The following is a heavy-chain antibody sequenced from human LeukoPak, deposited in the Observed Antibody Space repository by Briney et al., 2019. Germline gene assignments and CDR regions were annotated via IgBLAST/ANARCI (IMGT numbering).Heavy chain of an antibody. CDR2: ISAYNGNT. V-gene: IGHV1-18*01. J-gene: IGHJ6*03. CDR3: ARDGDYDILTGRASNYYMDV. CDR1: GYTFTSYG. Sequence: ASVKVSCKASGYTFTSYGISWVRQAPGQGREWMGWISAYNGNTNYAQKLQGRVTMTTDTSTSTAYMELRSLRSDDTAVYYCARDGDYDILTGRASNYYMDVWGKGTTVTVSS. D-gene: IGHD3-9*01.